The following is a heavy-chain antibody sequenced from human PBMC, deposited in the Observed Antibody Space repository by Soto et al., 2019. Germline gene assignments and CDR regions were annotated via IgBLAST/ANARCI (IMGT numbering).Heavy chain of an antibody. CDR3: ARSPKGELLTLSAFDI. V-gene: IGHV1-69*13. J-gene: IGHJ3*02. D-gene: IGHD1-26*01. Sequence: ASVKVSCKASGGTFSSYAISCVRQAPGQGLEWMGGIIPIFGTANYAQKFQGRVTITADESTSTAYMELSSLRSEDTAVYYCARSPKGELLTLSAFDIWGQGTMVTVSS. CDR1: GGTFSSYA. CDR2: IIPIFGTA.